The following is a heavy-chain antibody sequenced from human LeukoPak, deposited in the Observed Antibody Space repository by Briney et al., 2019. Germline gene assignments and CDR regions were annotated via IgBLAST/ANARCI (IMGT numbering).Heavy chain of an antibody. CDR3: ARVPPGYSGYEYGAYYFDY. Sequence: SETLSLTCTVSGGSISSYYWSWIRQPPGKGLEWTGYIYYSGSTNYNPSLKSRVTISVDTSKNQFSLKLSSVTAADTAVYYCARVPPGYSGYEYGAYYFDYWGQGTLVTVSS. CDR1: GGSISSYY. J-gene: IGHJ4*02. V-gene: IGHV4-59*01. CDR2: IYYSGST. D-gene: IGHD5-12*01.